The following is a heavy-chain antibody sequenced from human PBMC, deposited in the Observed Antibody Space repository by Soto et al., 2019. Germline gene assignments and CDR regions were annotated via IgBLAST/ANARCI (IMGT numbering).Heavy chain of an antibody. Sequence: PXSLTFAVSGWSFRGYYWSLIRQPPGKGLEWIGEINHSGSTNYNPSLKSRVTISVDTSKNQFSLKLSSVTAADTAVYYCARGHVVTTTSNWFDHSGQGTLVTVS. J-gene: IGHJ5*02. CDR2: INHSGST. V-gene: IGHV4-34*01. D-gene: IGHD3-22*01. CDR3: ARGHVVTTTSNWFDH. CDR1: GWSFRGYY.